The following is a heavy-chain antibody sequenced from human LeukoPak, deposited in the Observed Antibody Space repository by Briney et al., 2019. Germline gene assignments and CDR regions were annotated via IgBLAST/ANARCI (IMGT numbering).Heavy chain of an antibody. J-gene: IGHJ4*02. V-gene: IGHV4-59*08. CDR1: GGSISPHY. Sequence: PSETLSLTCTVSGGSISPHYWSWIRQPPGKGLEYVGYIYYTGGTNYNSSLRSRATVSVDASKNQFSLKLSSVTATDTAVYYCARLGFCRGDNCLDDYWGQGTLVTVSS. CDR3: ARLGFCRGDNCLDDY. D-gene: IGHD2-15*01. CDR2: IYYTGGT.